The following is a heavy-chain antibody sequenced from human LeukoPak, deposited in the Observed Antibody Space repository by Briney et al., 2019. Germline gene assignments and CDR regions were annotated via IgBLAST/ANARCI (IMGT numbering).Heavy chain of an antibody. J-gene: IGHJ4*02. Sequence: GGSLRLSCAASGFTFSSYGMHWVRQAPGKGLEWVAFIRYDGSNKYYADSVKGRFTISRDNSKNTLCLQMNSLRAEDTAVYYCAKDPRTFYGDLDYWGQGTLVTVSS. CDR3: AKDPRTFYGDLDY. CDR1: GFTFSSYG. V-gene: IGHV3-30*02. D-gene: IGHD4-17*01. CDR2: IRYDGSNK.